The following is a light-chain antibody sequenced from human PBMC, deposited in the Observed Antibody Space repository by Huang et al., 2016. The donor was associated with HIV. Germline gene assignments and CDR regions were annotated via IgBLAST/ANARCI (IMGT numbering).Light chain of an antibody. CDR2: GAS. V-gene: IGKV1-39*01. CDR3: QQSYNSWT. J-gene: IGKJ1*01. CDR1: QSIGNY. Sequence: DIQMTQSPSSLSASVGDRVTVTCRASQSIGNYLNWYQQKPGKAPKRLIYGASSLQSGVPSRFSGSGSGTVFILSITSLQPEDFATYYCQQSYNSWTFGQGTKVDIK.